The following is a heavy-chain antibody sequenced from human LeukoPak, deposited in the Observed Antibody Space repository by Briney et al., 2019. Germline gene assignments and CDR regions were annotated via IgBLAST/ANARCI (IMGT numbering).Heavy chain of an antibody. Sequence: GGSLRLSCASSGFTHNSYGMHWVRHAADKALAWVAFIRYDGSNKYYADSVKGRFTISRDNSKNTLYLQMNSLRAEDTAVYYYAKDHWLYGSGNADYWGQGTLVTVSS. V-gene: IGHV3-30*02. CDR3: AKDHWLYGSGNADY. CDR2: IRYDGSNK. J-gene: IGHJ4*02. CDR1: GFTHNSYG. D-gene: IGHD3-10*01.